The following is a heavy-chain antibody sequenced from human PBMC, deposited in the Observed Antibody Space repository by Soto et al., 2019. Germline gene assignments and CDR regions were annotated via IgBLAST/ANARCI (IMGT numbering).Heavy chain of an antibody. CDR1: GYTFTSYG. Sequence: ASVKVSCKASGYTFTSYGISWVRQAPGQGLEWMGWISAYNGNTNYAQKLQGRVTMTTDTSPSTAYMELRSLRSDDTAVYYSAREDSSGYYVGFDYRGQGTLVTVSS. V-gene: IGHV1-18*01. D-gene: IGHD3-22*01. CDR2: ISAYNGNT. J-gene: IGHJ4*02. CDR3: AREDSSGYYVGFDY.